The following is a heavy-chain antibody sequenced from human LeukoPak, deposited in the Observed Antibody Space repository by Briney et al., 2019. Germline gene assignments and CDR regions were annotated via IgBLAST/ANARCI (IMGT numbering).Heavy chain of an antibody. Sequence: GGSLRLPCAASGFTFTHCAMSWVRQAPGKGLEWVSGMSGRGVSTYYADSVKGRFTISSDNSKNTLYLQMNSLRAEDTAIYYCANGCNGGNCYIDYWGQGTLVTVAS. CDR1: GFTFTHCA. CDR2: MSGRGVST. J-gene: IGHJ4*02. V-gene: IGHV3-23*01. D-gene: IGHD2-15*01. CDR3: ANGCNGGNCYIDY.